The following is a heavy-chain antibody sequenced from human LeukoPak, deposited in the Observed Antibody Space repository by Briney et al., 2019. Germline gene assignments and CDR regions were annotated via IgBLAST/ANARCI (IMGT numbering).Heavy chain of an antibody. CDR3: AREGAPRHHYYYYMDV. V-gene: IGHV1-3*03. Sequence: ASVKVSCKASGYTVTNYAMHWVRQAPGQRLEWMGWINAGNGNTKYSQEFQGRVTITRDTSANTVYMELSSLRSEDMAVYYCAREGAPRHHYYYYMDVWGKGTTVTVSS. J-gene: IGHJ6*03. CDR1: GYTVTNYA. D-gene: IGHD1-26*01. CDR2: INAGNGNT.